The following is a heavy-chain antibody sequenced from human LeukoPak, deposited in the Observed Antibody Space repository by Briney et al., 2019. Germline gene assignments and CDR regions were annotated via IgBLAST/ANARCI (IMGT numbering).Heavy chain of an antibody. J-gene: IGHJ4*02. V-gene: IGHV1-8*01. CDR3: ARGALGGRALLNC. D-gene: IGHD1-26*01. CDR1: GYTFTSHD. Sequence: ASVKVSCKASGYTFTSHDINWVRQAPGQGLEWMGWTDPDTGNTGYAQKFQGRVTMTSNTSMSTAYMELSSLRSEDTAVYYCARGALGGRALLNCWGQGTLVTVSS. CDR2: TDPDTGNT.